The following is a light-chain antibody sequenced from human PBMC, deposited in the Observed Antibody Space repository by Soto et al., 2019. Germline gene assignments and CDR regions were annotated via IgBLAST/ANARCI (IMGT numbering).Light chain of an antibody. Sequence: EIQMTQSPSSVSASIGDRVTITCRASQDIGRRLAWFQQKPGKAPKYLIQAASSLQGGVPSTFSGSGSGTDFTLTINTLHPEDFATYYCLQVYSFPRTFGQGTKVDIK. CDR3: LQVYSFPRT. J-gene: IGKJ1*01. CDR1: QDIGRR. CDR2: AAS. V-gene: IGKV1-12*01.